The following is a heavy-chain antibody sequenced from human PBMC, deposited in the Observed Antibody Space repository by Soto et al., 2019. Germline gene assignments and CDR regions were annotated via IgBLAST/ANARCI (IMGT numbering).Heavy chain of an antibody. CDR3: ASGYCSGGSCYPLLLGGL. CDR1: GYTFTSYY. CDR2: INPSGGST. J-gene: IGHJ4*02. D-gene: IGHD2-15*01. V-gene: IGHV1-46*01. Sequence: QVQLVQSGAEVKKPGASVKVSCKASGYTFTSYYMHWVRQAPGQGLEWMGIINPSGGSTSYAQKFQGRVTITRDTSTSTVYMELSSLRSEDTAVYYCASGYCSGGSCYPLLLGGLWGQGTLVTVSS.